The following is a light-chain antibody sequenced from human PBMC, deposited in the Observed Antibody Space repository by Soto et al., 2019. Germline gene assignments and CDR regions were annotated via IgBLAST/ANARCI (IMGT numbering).Light chain of an antibody. CDR2: ENN. CDR1: SSNIGNNY. CDR3: GTWDSSLSAGP. J-gene: IGLJ2*01. Sequence: QSVLTQPPSVSAAPGQKVTISCSGSSSNIGNNYVSWYQQLPGTAPKLLIYENNKRPSGIPDRFSGSKSGTSAILGITGLQTGDEADYYCGTWDSSLSAGPFGGGTKLTVL. V-gene: IGLV1-51*02.